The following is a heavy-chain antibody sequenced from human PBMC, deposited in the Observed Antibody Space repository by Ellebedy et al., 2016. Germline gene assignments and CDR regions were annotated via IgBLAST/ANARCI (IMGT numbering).Heavy chain of an antibody. Sequence: ASVKVSXKTLHYTFSGHYIHWVRQAPGQGLEWMGWTDPNSGDTKLAQKFQGKVTLTPETSRTPSYLDLSNLKSDDRAMFYCAREVAVSPRTFILDVWGQGTPVSV. J-gene: IGHJ6*02. CDR3: AREVAVSPRTFILDV. CDR2: TDPNSGDT. D-gene: IGHD5/OR15-5a*01. V-gene: IGHV1-2*02. CDR1: HYTFSGHY.